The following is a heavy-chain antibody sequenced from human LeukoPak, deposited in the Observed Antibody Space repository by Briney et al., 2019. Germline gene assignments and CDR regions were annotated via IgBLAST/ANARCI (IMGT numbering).Heavy chain of an antibody. Sequence: SQTLSLTCAASGGSISSGGYSWRWIRQPPGKGLEWIGYIYHSGSTYYNPSLKSRVTISVDRSKNQFSLKLSSVTAADTAVYYCARASYGSGSYYFDYWGQGTLVTVSS. CDR2: IYHSGST. CDR1: GGSISSGGYS. J-gene: IGHJ4*02. D-gene: IGHD3-10*01. V-gene: IGHV4-30-2*01. CDR3: ARASYGSGSYYFDY.